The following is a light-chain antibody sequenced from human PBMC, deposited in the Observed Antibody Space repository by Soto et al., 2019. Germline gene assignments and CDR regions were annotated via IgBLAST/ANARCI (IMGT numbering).Light chain of an antibody. Sequence: DIQMTPSPSTLSASVGDRVTINCRASQSISDSLAWYQQKPGKAPDLLISDVSSLERGVPSRFSGSGSGTEFTLTISSMQPDDFATYYCQQYNGYSRTFGQGTKVDIK. V-gene: IGKV1-5*01. CDR2: DVS. CDR1: QSISDS. CDR3: QQYNGYSRT. J-gene: IGKJ1*01.